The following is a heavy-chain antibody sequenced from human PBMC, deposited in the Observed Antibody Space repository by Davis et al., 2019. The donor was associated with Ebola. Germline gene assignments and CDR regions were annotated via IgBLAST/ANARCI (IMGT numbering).Heavy chain of an antibody. CDR1: GFTFSNYA. CDR2: ISGSGNSV. J-gene: IGHJ4*02. D-gene: IGHD2-2*01. Sequence: GESLKISCAASGFTFSNYAMSWVRRAPGKGLEWVSSISGSGNSVYYADSVKGQFTISRDNSKSTLFLQMNSLRVEDTAVYYCVRDVLPMRQLLPGYWGQGTLVTVSP. CDR3: VRDVLPMRQLLPGY. V-gene: IGHV3-23*01.